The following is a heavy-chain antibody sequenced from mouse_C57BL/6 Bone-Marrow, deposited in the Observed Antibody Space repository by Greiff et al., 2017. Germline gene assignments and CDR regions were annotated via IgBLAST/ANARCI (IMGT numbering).Heavy chain of an antibody. D-gene: IGHD1-1*01. CDR1: GYTFTNYW. J-gene: IGHJ2*01. CDR3: ARRAITTVVEYYFDY. Sequence: QVKLQQSGAELVRPGTSVKMSCKASGYTFTNYWIGWAKQRPGHGLAWIGDIYPGGGYTNYNEKFKGKATLTADKSSSTAYLQFSSLTSEDSAIYYCARRAITTVVEYYFDYWGQGTTLTVSS. V-gene: IGHV1-63*01. CDR2: IYPGGGYT.